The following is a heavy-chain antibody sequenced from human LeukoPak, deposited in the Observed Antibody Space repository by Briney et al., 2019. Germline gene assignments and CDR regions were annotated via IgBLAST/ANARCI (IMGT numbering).Heavy chain of an antibody. V-gene: IGHV3-48*03. CDR2: ISSSGSTI. Sequence: GGSLRLSCAASGFTFSNYGMNWVREALGKGLEWLSYISSSGSTINYADSVKGRVTISRDNAKNSLYLQMNSLRAEDTAIYYCAREYSSTWYAGRGLFDYWGQGTLVTVSS. J-gene: IGHJ4*02. CDR1: GFTFSNYG. CDR3: AREYSSTWYAGRGLFDY. D-gene: IGHD6-13*01.